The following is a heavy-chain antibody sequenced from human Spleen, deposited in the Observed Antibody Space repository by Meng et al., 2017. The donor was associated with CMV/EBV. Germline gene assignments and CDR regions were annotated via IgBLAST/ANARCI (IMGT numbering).Heavy chain of an antibody. V-gene: IGHV1-18*01. D-gene: IGHD6-6*01. CDR2: ISADNQNT. CDR1: RNFFTRHA. Sequence: ASVKVSCKAPRNFFTRHAITWVRQAPGQGLEWMGWISADNQNTNLIQKFQGRITLTTDTSTSTAYMELRSLRSDDTAVYYCARPGDISSSSFYNYYGLDVWGQGTTVTVSS. J-gene: IGHJ6*02. CDR3: ARPGDISSSSFYNYYGLDV.